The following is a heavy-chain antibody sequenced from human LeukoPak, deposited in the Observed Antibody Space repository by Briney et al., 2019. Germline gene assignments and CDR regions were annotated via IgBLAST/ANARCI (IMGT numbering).Heavy chain of an antibody. J-gene: IGHJ6*03. CDR3: ARYQYSGYEDYYYYYYMDV. CDR1: GGSISSYY. Sequence: SETLSLTCTVSGGSISSYYWSWIRQPPGKGLEWIGYIYYSGSTNYNPSLKSRVTISVDTSKNQFSLKLSSVTAADTAVYYCARYQYSGYEDYYYYYYMDVWGKGTTVTVSS. V-gene: IGHV4-59*01. CDR2: IYYSGST. D-gene: IGHD5-12*01.